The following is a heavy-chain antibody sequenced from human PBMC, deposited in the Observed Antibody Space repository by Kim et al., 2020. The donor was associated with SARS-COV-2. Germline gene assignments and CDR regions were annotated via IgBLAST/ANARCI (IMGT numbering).Heavy chain of an antibody. V-gene: IGHV4-59*01. J-gene: IGHJ5*02. Sequence: SLKSRVTVSVDTSQNQFSLKLSSVAAADTALYYCAWVRDIAAAGTLWFDPWGQGTLVTVSS. CDR3: AWVRDIAAAGTLWFDP. D-gene: IGHD6-13*01.